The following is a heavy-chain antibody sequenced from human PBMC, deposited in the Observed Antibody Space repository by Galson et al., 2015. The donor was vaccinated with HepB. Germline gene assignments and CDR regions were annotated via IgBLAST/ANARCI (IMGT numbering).Heavy chain of an antibody. CDR2: ISYDGSNK. Sequence: SLRLSCAASGFTFSSYAMHWVRQAPGKGLEWVAVISYDGSNKYYADSVKGRFTISRDDSKNTLYLQMNSLRAEDTSVYYCARDRGYGSGSYYLDYWGQGTLVTVSS. CDR1: GFTFSSYA. D-gene: IGHD3-10*01. CDR3: ARDRGYGSGSYYLDY. J-gene: IGHJ4*02. V-gene: IGHV3-30-3*01.